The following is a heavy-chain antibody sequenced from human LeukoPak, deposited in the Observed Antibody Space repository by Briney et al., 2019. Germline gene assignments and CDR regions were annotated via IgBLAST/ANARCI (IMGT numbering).Heavy chain of an antibody. V-gene: IGHV3-23*01. D-gene: IGHD3-10*01. J-gene: IGHJ5*02. CDR3: AKDEEEYYGSGSSPFDP. Sequence: PGGSLRLSCAASGFIFSAYGMSWVRQAPGKGLECISGISSSGGSTFYADSVKGRFTISRDNSKNTLYLQMNSLRAEDTAVYYCAKDEEEYYGSGSSPFDPWGQGTLVTVSS. CDR2: ISSSGGST. CDR1: GFIFSAYG.